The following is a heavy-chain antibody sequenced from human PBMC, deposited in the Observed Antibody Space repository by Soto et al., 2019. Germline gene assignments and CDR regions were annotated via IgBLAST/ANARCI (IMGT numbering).Heavy chain of an antibody. D-gene: IGHD5-12*01. CDR3: ARGRGYSGPGAYPNWFDP. Sequence: SETLSLTCAVYGGSFSGYYWSWIRQPPGKGLEWIGEINHSGSTNYNPSLKSRVTISVDTSKNQFSLKLSSVTAADTAVYYCARGRGYSGPGAYPNWFDPWGQGTLVTVSS. CDR2: INHSGST. V-gene: IGHV4-34*01. J-gene: IGHJ5*02. CDR1: GGSFSGYY.